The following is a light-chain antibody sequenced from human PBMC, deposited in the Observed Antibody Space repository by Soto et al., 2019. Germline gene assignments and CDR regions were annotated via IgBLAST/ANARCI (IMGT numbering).Light chain of an antibody. V-gene: IGKV1-33*01. CDR2: DAS. J-gene: IGKJ5*01. CDR1: QDINNY. Sequence: DIQMTQSPSSLSASVGDRVTITCQASQDINNYLNWYQQKPGKSPKLLIYDASNLKTGVPSRFSRSGSGTDFTFTISSLQPEDIATYYCQQYDNPITFGQGTRLEIK. CDR3: QQYDNPIT.